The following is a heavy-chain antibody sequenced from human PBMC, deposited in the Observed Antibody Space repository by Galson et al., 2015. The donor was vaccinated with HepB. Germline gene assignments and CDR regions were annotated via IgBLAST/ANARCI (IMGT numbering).Heavy chain of an antibody. CDR3: ARESRDGCLCY. J-gene: IGHJ4*02. CDR2: IYYSGST. CDR1: GGSISSGGYY. Sequence: LSLTCAVSGGSISSGGYYWSWIRQHPGKGLEWIGYIYYSGSTYYNPSLKSRVTISVDTSKNQFSLKLSSVTAADTAVYYCARESRDGCLCYWGQGTLVTVSS. V-gene: IGHV4-31*11. D-gene: IGHD5-24*01.